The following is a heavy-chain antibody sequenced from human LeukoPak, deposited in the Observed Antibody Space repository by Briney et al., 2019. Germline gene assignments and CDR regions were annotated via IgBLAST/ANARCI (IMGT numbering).Heavy chain of an antibody. CDR1: GGSISSYY. V-gene: IGHV4-4*07. D-gene: IGHD6-13*01. CDR3: ATLDPPREIAAAGILFDY. Sequence: SETLSLTCTVSGGSISSYYRSWIRQPAGKGLEWIGRIYTSGSTNYNPSLKSRVTISVDKSKNQFSLKLSSVTAADTAVYYCATLDPPREIAAAGILFDYWGQGTLVTVSS. J-gene: IGHJ4*02. CDR2: IYTSGST.